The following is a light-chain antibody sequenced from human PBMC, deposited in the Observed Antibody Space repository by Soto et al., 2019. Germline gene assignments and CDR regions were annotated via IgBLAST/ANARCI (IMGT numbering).Light chain of an antibody. Sequence: IQVTQSPSSLSASVGDRVTITCRTSQGIKNDLGWYQQKPGKAPDLLISGASTLQSGVPSRFSGSGSGTDFTLTISSLQPEDFATYFCLQDYSYPYTFGQGTKVDI. V-gene: IGKV1-6*01. J-gene: IGKJ2*01. CDR2: GAS. CDR3: LQDYSYPYT. CDR1: QGIKND.